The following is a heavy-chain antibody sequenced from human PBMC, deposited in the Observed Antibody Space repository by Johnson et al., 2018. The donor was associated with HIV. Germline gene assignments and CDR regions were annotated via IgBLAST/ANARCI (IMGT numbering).Heavy chain of an antibody. D-gene: IGHD3-3*01. CDR1: GFTFGTYW. CDR2: IKQDGSEK. J-gene: IGHJ3*02. CDR3: ARDLDAYGAFDI. Sequence: VQLVESGGGFVQPGGSLRLSCAASGFTFGTYWMRWVRQTPGKGLEWVANIKQDGSEKDYVDSVKGRFTISRDNPKNSLYLQLNTLRAADTAVYYCARDLDAYGAFDIWGQGTMVTVSS. V-gene: IGHV3-7*01.